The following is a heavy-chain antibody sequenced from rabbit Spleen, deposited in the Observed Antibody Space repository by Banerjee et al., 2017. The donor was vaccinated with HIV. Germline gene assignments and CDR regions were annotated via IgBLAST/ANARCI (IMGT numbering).Heavy chain of an antibody. V-gene: IGHV1S40*01. J-gene: IGHJ6*01. CDR1: GVSFSGDSY. D-gene: IGHD8-1*01. CDR3: ARDTGSSFSSYGMDL. Sequence: QSLEESGGDLVKPGASLTLTCIASGVSFSGDSYMCWVRQAPGKGLEWIVCIDTGSSGFTYFASWATGRFTISKTSSTTVTLQMTSLTAADTAAYFCARDTGSSFSSYGMDLWGPGTLVTVS. CDR2: IDTGSSGFT.